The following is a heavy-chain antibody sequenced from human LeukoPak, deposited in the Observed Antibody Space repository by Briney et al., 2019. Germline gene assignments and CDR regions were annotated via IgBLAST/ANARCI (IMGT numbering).Heavy chain of an antibody. Sequence: ASVKVSCKATGYTFTGYSVHWVRQAPGQGLEWVGGINPNSGGTKYALKFQGRVTMTRDTSISTAYMELSRLTSDDTAMYYCARDLSIAAPGTDFDYWGQGTLVTVSS. V-gene: IGHV1-2*02. J-gene: IGHJ4*02. CDR2: INPNSGGT. D-gene: IGHD6-13*01. CDR1: GYTFTGYS. CDR3: ARDLSIAAPGTDFDY.